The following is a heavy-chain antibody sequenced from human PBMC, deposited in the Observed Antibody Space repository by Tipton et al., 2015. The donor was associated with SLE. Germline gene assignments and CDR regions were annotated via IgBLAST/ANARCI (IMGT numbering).Heavy chain of an antibody. CDR2: IYYSGST. CDR1: GGSISSSSYY. V-gene: IGHV4-39*01. CDR3: ARHPETWAFDI. J-gene: IGHJ3*02. D-gene: IGHD1-14*01. Sequence: LRLSCTVSGGSISSSSYYWGWIRQPPGKGLEWIGSIYYSGSTYYNPSLKSRVTISVDTSKNQFSLKLTSVTAADTAVYYCARHPETWAFDIWGQGTMVTVSS.